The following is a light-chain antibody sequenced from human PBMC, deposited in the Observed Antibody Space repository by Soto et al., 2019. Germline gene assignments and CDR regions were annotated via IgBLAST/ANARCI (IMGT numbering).Light chain of an antibody. CDR2: AAS. CDR3: QQSYSTPLT. CDR1: QSIGCF. Sequence: KMTQSPSALSVSVGDRVTITCRASQSIGCFLNRDQQKLGKAPKLLIYAASSLQSGVPSRFSGSGSGTDFTLTISSLQPEDFATYYCQQSYSTPLTFGGGTKVDI. J-gene: IGKJ4*01. V-gene: IGKV1-39*01.